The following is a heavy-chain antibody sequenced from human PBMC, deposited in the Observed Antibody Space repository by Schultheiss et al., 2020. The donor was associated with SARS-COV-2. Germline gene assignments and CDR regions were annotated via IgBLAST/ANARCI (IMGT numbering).Heavy chain of an antibody. Sequence: ASVKVSCKASGYTFTSYDINWVRQATGQGLEWMGWMNPNSGNTGYAQKFQGRVTMTRDTSISTAYMELSRLRSDDTAVYYCASLYCSGGSCYQDTNYFDYWGQGTLVTVSS. CDR1: GYTFTSYD. CDR2: MNPNSGNT. J-gene: IGHJ4*02. D-gene: IGHD2-15*01. V-gene: IGHV1-8*02. CDR3: ASLYCSGGSCYQDTNYFDY.